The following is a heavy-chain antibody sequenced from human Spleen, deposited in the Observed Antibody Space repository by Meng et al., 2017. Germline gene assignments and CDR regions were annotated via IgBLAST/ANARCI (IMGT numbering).Heavy chain of an antibody. V-gene: IGHV3-74*01. Sequence: YGLTFSSYGMSWVRQAPGKGLEWVSRINSDGKNTNYADSVKGRFTISRDNAKNTLYLQMNSLRAEDTAVYYCARGRYGSVGFDYWGQGTLVTVSS. CDR2: INSDGKNT. D-gene: IGHD5-18*01. CDR3: ARGRYGSVGFDY. J-gene: IGHJ4*02. CDR1: GLTFSSYG.